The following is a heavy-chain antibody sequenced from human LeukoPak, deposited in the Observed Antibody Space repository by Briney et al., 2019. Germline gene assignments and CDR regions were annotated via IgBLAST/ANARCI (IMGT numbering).Heavy chain of an antibody. CDR1: GYTFTSYY. CDR2: INTSGGST. Sequence: GASVKVSCKASGYTFTSYYMHWLGQAPGQGLDWMGIINTSGGSTSYAQKFQGRVTMTRDTSTSTVYMELSSLRYEDTAVYYCARAYGGTLKRFDYWGQGTLVTVSS. V-gene: IGHV1-46*01. CDR3: ARAYGGTLKRFDY. D-gene: IGHD4-23*01. J-gene: IGHJ4*02.